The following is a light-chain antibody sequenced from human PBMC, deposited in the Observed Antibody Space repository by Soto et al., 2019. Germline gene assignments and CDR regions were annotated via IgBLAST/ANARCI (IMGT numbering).Light chain of an antibody. V-gene: IGLV1-47*01. CDR2: ANY. CDR3: STWDDRFRGPT. Sequence: QSDLTQSSSVTGSVGQKVTILCSGGTSNIDSHTVSWYRQRPGAAPDFIMFANYQRPSGVPDRFSGAKSRGLVSLTISDLRPDDEGVYFCSTWDDRFRGPTFGGGTKLTVL. CDR1: TSNIDSHT. J-gene: IGLJ2*01.